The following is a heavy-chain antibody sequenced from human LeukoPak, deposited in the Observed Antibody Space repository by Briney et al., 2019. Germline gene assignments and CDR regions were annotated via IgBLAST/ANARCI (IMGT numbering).Heavy chain of an antibody. CDR1: GGSISSYY. J-gene: IGHJ6*03. CDR2: IYYSGST. CDR3: ARTTEGYCRGGSCYYYYYYMDV. D-gene: IGHD2-15*01. Sequence: SETLSLTCTVSGGSISSYYWSWIRQPPGKGLEWIGYIYYSGSTNYNPSLKSRVTISVDTSKNQFSLRLSSVTATDTAVYYCARTTEGYCRGGSCYYYYYYMDVWGKGTTVTVSS. V-gene: IGHV4-59*01.